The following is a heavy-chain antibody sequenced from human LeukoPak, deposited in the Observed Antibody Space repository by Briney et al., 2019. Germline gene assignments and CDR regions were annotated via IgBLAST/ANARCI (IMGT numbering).Heavy chain of an antibody. CDR3: ARDTDGILDY. CDR1: GFTFRTYW. J-gene: IGHJ4*02. D-gene: IGHD5-24*01. Sequence: GGSLRLSCGASGFTFRTYWMAWVRQAPGKGLEWVANMKHDDSEKYYVDSVKGRFAISRDNDKNSLYLQMNSLSAGDTAVYYCARDTDGILDYWGQGILVTVSS. V-gene: IGHV3-7*01. CDR2: MKHDDSEK.